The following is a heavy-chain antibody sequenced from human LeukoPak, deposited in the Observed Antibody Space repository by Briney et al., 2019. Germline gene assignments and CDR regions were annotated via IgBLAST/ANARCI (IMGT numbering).Heavy chain of an antibody. V-gene: IGHV3-66*01. J-gene: IGHJ6*02. D-gene: IGHD3-3*01. Sequence: GGSLRLSCAASGFTLRSNYMGWVRQAPGKGLEWVSDIYSGGSTYYADSVKGRFTISRDNSKNTLYLQMNSLRAEDTAVYYCARDLVGVVYGLDGMDVWGQGTTVTVSS. CDR2: IYSGGST. CDR3: ARDLVGVVYGLDGMDV. CDR1: GFTLRSNY.